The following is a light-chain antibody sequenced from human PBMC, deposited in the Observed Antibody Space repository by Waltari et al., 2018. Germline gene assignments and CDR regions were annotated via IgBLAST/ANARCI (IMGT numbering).Light chain of an antibody. J-gene: IGLJ2*01. V-gene: IGLV1-47*01. CDR2: KNN. CDR1: SSNIGSNY. Sequence: QSVLTQPPSASGTPGQRVTISCSGSSSNIGSNYVDWYQQLPGTAPKLLIYKNNQRPDGIPDRVARSNSGPSASLAISGLRSEDEADYYCAAWEASLLSQVIFGGGTKLTVL. CDR3: AAWEASLLSQVI.